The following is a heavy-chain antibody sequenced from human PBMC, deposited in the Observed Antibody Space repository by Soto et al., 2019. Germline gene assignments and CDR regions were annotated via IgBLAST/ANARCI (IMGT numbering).Heavy chain of an antibody. D-gene: IGHD2-8*01. Sequence: QVQLVQSGAEVTKPGASVKVSCKASGYTFTSYDINWVRQATGQGLEWMGWMSPNSGATGYAQKFQGRVTMTRDTPISTVYMELSNLRSEDTAIYYCARGVDNGVDVWGQGSTVTVSS. CDR2: MSPNSGAT. J-gene: IGHJ6*02. CDR3: ARGVDNGVDV. CDR1: GYTFTSYD. V-gene: IGHV1-8*01.